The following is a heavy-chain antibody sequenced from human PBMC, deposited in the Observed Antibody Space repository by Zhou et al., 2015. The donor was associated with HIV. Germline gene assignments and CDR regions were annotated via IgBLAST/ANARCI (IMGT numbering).Heavy chain of an antibody. Sequence: QVQLVQSGAEVKKPGSSVKVSCKVSGDTFSTFGITWVRQAPGQGLEWVGGIIPILGTAKYAQKFQGRVTMTADRATTTAYMDLRSLRSEDTAVYYCARDRGGGNSSGRGGYFDLWGRWRPSVTVSS. D-gene: IGHD6-6*01. CDR1: GDTFSTFG. V-gene: IGHV1-69*06. CDR3: ARDRGGGNSSGRGGYFDL. CDR2: IIPILGTA. J-gene: IGHJ2*01.